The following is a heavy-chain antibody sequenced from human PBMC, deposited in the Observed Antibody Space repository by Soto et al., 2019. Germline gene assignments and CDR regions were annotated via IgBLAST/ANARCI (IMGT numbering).Heavy chain of an antibody. Sequence: QVQLQQWGAGLLKPSETLSLTCAVYGGSFSGYYWSWIRQPPGKGLEWIGEINHSGSTNYNPSLKSRCTISVDTSKNKFSLKLSSVTAADTAVYYCASGGSDYGDYGLDYWGQGTLVTVSS. V-gene: IGHV4-34*01. CDR2: INHSGST. CDR1: GGSFSGYY. D-gene: IGHD4-17*01. J-gene: IGHJ4*02. CDR3: ASGGSDYGDYGLDY.